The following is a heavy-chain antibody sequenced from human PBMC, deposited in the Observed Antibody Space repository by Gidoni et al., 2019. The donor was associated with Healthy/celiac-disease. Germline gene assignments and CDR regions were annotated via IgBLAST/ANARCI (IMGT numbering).Heavy chain of an antibody. CDR3: ASGDPVTLFDY. V-gene: IGHV3-53*02. CDR2: IYSGGST. CDR1: GFTVSSNY. D-gene: IGHD4-17*01. J-gene: IGHJ4*02. Sequence: EVQRVETGGGWIQRGGCMRLAWAASGFTVSSNYMSWVRQAPGKGLEWVSVIYSGGSTYYADSVKGRFTISRDNSKNTLYLQMNSLRAEDTAVYYCASGDPVTLFDYWGQGTLVTVSS.